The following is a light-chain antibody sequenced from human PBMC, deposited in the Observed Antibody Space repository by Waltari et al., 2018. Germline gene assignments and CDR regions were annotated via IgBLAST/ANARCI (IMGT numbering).Light chain of an antibody. J-gene: IGLJ2*01. CDR1: SSDSGGYEY. CDR3: SSFTSSTTGI. V-gene: IGLV2-14*03. Sequence: SALTQPDSVSGSPGQSITISCSGISSDSGGYEYVSWYQQHPGKAPKVIIYDVHNRPSGVSNRFSGSKSGSSASLTISGLQAEDEADYYCSSFTSSTTGIFGGGTKVTVL. CDR2: DVH.